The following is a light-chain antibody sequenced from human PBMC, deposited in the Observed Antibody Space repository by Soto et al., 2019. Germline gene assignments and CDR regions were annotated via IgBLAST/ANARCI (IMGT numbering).Light chain of an antibody. CDR3: NSYTSSSTYV. J-gene: IGLJ1*01. Sequence: QSALTQPASVSGSPGQSITISCTGTTSDVGRYNYVSWYQQHPGTAPKLIIYDVSNRPSGVSNRFSGSKSGNTASLTISGLQAEDEADYYCNSYTSSSTYVFGTGTKLTGL. CDR2: DVS. CDR1: TSDVGRYNY. V-gene: IGLV2-14*01.